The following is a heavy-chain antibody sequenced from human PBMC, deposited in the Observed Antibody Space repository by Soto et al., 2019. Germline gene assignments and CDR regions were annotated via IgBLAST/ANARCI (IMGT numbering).Heavy chain of an antibody. D-gene: IGHD3-10*01. J-gene: IGHJ6*02. CDR2: IWYDGSNK. Sequence: QVQLVESGGGVVQPGRSLRLSCAASGFTFSSYGMHWVRQAPGKGLEWVAVIWYDGSNKYYADSVKGRFTISRDNSKNTLYLQMNSLRAEDTAVYYCARAPSGSYRYYYYGMDVWGQGTTVTVSS. CDR3: ARAPSGSYRYYYYGMDV. V-gene: IGHV3-33*01. CDR1: GFTFSSYG.